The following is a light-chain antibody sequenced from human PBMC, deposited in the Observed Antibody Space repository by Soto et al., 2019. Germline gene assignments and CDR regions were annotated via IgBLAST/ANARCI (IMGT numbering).Light chain of an antibody. Sequence: VLTQHQGPLSLSPGDTAALSCRASQSVSSRYLAWYQQKSGQAPRLLIYATSSRATDIPDRFIGYGSGTEFTLTISSLQSEDFAVYYCQQYNNLLWTFCQGAKV. CDR1: QSVSSRY. CDR2: ATS. J-gene: IGKJ1*01. V-gene: IGKV3-20*01. CDR3: QQYNNLLWT.